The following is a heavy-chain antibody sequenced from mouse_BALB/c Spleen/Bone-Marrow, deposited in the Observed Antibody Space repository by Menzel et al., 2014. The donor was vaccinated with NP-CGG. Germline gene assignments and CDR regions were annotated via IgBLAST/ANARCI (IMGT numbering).Heavy chain of an antibody. V-gene: IGHV5-17*02. CDR3: ARGGNYAWFAY. J-gene: IGHJ3*01. CDR2: ISSGSSTI. CDR1: GFTFSSFG. Sequence: EVQVVESGGGLVQPGGSRKLSCAASGFTFSSFGMHWVRRAPEKGLEWVAYISSGSSTIYYADTVKGRFTISRDNPKNTLFLQMTSLRSEGTAMYYCARGGNYAWFAYWGQGTLVTVSA. D-gene: IGHD2-1*01.